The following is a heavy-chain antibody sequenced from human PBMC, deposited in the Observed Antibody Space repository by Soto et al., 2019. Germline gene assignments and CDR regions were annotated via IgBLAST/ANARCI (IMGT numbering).Heavy chain of an antibody. CDR1: GGSFSGYY. CDR2: INRSGST. V-gene: IGHV4-34*01. CDR3: ARGGGAMVRAHWFDP. Sequence: KTSETLSLTCAVYGGSFSGYYWSWIRQPPGKGLEWIGEINRSGSTNYNPSLKSRVTIPVDTSNNQFSLKLSSVTAADTAVYYCARGGGAMVRAHWFDPWCQGTLVTVSS. J-gene: IGHJ5*02. D-gene: IGHD3-10*01.